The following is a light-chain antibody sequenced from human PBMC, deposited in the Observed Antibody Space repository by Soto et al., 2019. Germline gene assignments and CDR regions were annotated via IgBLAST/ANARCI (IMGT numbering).Light chain of an antibody. Sequence: DIVMTQSPDSLAVSLGERATINCKSSQSVLYSSNNKNYLAWYQQKPGQPPKLLIYWASTRESGVPDRFSGSGSGKDFTLTISSLQAEDVAVYYCQQYFRPWTFGQGTKAEIK. CDR1: QSVLYSSNNKNY. CDR2: WAS. J-gene: IGKJ1*01. V-gene: IGKV4-1*01. CDR3: QQYFRPWT.